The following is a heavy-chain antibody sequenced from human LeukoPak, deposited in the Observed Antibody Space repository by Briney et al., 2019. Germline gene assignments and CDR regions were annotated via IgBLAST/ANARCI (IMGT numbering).Heavy chain of an antibody. CDR3: ATTRYYYDSSGYSNFDY. CDR2: ISGSGGST. J-gene: IGHJ4*02. CDR1: GFIFSSYA. V-gene: IGHV3-23*01. D-gene: IGHD3-22*01. Sequence: GGSLRLSGAASGFIFSSYAMNWVRQAPGKGLEWVSAISGSGGSTYYADSVKGRFTISRDNSKNTLYLQMNSLRAEDTAVYCCATTRYYYDSSGYSNFDYWGQGTLVTVSS.